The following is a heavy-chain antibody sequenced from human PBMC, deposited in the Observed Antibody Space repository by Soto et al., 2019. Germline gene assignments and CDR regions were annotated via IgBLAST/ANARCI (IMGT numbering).Heavy chain of an antibody. D-gene: IGHD3-10*01. J-gene: IGHJ5*02. V-gene: IGHV4-34*01. CDR1: GGSFSGYY. CDR3: ARERGVLLWFGEPWFDP. Sequence: LSLTCAVYGGSFSGYYWSWIRQPPGKGLEWIGEINHSGSTNYNPSLKSRVTISVDTSKNQFSLKLSSVTAADTAVYYCARERGVLLWFGEPWFDPWGQGTLVTVSS. CDR2: INHSGST.